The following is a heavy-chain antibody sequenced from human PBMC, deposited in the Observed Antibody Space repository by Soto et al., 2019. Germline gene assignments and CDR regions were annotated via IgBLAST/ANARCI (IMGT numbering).Heavy chain of an antibody. CDR1: GYSFTSYW. V-gene: IGHV5-51*01. D-gene: IGHD6-19*01. CDR3: ARHEARYSSGWPAIDY. CDR2: IYPGDSDT. J-gene: IGHJ4*02. Sequence: PGESLKISCKGSGYSFTSYWIGWVRQMPGKGLEWMGIIYPGDSDTRYSPSFQGQVTISADKSISTAYLQWSSLKASDTAMYYCARHEARYSSGWPAIDYWGQGTLVTVSS.